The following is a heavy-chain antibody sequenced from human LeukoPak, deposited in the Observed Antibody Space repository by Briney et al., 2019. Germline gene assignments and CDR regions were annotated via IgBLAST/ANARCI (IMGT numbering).Heavy chain of an antibody. D-gene: IGHD3-10*01. V-gene: IGHV4-39*01. Sequence: SETLSLTCTVSGGSISSSSYYWGWIRQPPGKGLEWIANIYYSGSTYYNPSLKSRVTVSVDTSKNQLSLKLSAVTAADTAVYYCASVRRGFGESSKYYSYYYMDVWGNGTTVPIS. J-gene: IGHJ6*03. CDR3: ASVRRGFGESSKYYSYYYMDV. CDR2: IYYSGST. CDR1: GGSISSSSYY.